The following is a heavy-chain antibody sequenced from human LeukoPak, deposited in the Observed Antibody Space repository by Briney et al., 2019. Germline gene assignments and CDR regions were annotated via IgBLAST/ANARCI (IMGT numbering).Heavy chain of an antibody. Sequence: GGSLRLSCAASGFTVSNNYMSWVRQAPGKGLEWVSAISGSESSTYYADSVRGRFTISRDNSKNTLYLQMNSLRSEDTAVYYCAKVPTSFYTASWGFDNWGQGTLVTVSS. CDR2: ISGSESST. D-gene: IGHD5-18*01. CDR1: GFTVSNNY. CDR3: AKVPTSFYTASWGFDN. V-gene: IGHV3-23*01. J-gene: IGHJ4*02.